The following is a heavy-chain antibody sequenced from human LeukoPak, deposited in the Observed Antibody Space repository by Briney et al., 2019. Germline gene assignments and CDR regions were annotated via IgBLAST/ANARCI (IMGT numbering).Heavy chain of an antibody. CDR1: GFTVSSNY. CDR3: ARDGGYYDSSGYSRAFDI. CDR2: IYSGGST. D-gene: IGHD3-22*01. J-gene: IGHJ3*02. V-gene: IGHV3-53*01. Sequence: GGSLRLSCAASGFTVSSNYMSWVRQAPGKGLEWVSVIYSGGSTYYADSVKGRFNISRDNSKNTLYLQMNSLRAEDTAVYYCARDGGYYDSSGYSRAFDIWGQGTMVTVSS.